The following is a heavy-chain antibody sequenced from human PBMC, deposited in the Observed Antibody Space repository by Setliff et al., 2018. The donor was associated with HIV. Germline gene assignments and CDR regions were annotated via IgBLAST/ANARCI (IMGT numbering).Heavy chain of an antibody. CDR2: MYYSGTIT. D-gene: IGHD6-13*01. CDR1: GVSMSTTSYY. CDR3: ARDIQAAGTGWFDP. J-gene: IGHJ5*02. V-gene: IGHV4-39*07. Sequence: SETLSLTCSVSGVSMSTTSYYWGWIRQSPGMGLEWIGSMYYSGTITYYNPSLKSRVTISIDNSKNQISLKLNSVTAADTAVYYCARDIQAAGTGWFDPWGQGTLVTVSS.